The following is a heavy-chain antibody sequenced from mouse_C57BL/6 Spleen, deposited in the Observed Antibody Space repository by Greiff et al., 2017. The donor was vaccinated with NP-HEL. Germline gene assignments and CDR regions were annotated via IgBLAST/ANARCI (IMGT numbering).Heavy chain of an antibody. V-gene: IGHV1-7*01. Sequence: QVQLKESGAELAKPGASVKLSCKASGYTFTSYWMHWVIQRPGQGLEWIGYINPSSGYTKYNQKFKDKATLTADKSSSTAYMQLSSLTYEDSAVYYCARDDYGSSFLFDYWGQGTTLTVSS. CDR2: INPSSGYT. J-gene: IGHJ2*01. CDR3: ARDDYGSSFLFDY. CDR1: GYTFTSYW. D-gene: IGHD1-1*01.